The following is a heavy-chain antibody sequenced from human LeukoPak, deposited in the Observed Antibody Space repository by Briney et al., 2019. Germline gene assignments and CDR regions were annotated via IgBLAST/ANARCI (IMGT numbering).Heavy chain of an antibody. V-gene: IGHV3-53*01. CDR1: GFTVSINY. CDR3: ARMGSSAFDI. Sequence: PGGSLRLSCAASGFTVSINYMSWVRQAPGKGLEWVSVIYSGGTTYYADSVKGRFTISRDNSKNTLYLQMNSLRVEDTAMYYCARMGSSAFDIRGQGTMVTVSS. J-gene: IGHJ3*02. D-gene: IGHD1-26*01. CDR2: IYSGGTT.